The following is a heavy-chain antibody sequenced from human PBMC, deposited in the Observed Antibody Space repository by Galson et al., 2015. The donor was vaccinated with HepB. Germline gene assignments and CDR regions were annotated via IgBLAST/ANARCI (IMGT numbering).Heavy chain of an antibody. Sequence: CAISGDSVSINSAGWNWIRQSPSRGLEWLGRTYYRSKWCSDYAVSMKSRITFNPDTSKNQITLQLKSVTPDDTAVYYCARGEIALNSYDSWGQGTLVTVSS. CDR1: GDSVSINSAG. J-gene: IGHJ5*01. CDR2: TYYRSKWCS. CDR3: ARGEIALNSYDS. V-gene: IGHV6-1*01. D-gene: IGHD2/OR15-2a*01.